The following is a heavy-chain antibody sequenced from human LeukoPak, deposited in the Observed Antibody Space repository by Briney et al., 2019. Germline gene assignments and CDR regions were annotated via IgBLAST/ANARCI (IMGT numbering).Heavy chain of an antibody. CDR2: IYYTGST. Sequence: SETLSLTCTVSGASISSNTYFWGWIRQPPGKGLDWIGSIYYTGSTYYNPSLKSRVTISVDTSKNQFSLKLSSVTAADTAVYYCARHQPNLSYSITLRNEFDIWGQGTVVTVSS. D-gene: IGHD6-13*01. CDR3: ARHQPNLSYSITLRNEFDI. J-gene: IGHJ3*02. V-gene: IGHV4-39*01. CDR1: GASISSNTYF.